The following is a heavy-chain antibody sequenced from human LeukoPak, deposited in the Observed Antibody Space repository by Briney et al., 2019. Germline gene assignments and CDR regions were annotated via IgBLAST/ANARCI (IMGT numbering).Heavy chain of an antibody. CDR3: AKDRRDSSSWYYYYYMDV. D-gene: IGHD6-6*01. V-gene: IGHV3-30*02. J-gene: IGHJ6*03. CDR2: VRYDGTNK. CDR1: GFSFSSYG. Sequence: GGSLRLSCAASGFSFSSYGMHWVRQAPGKGLEWVAFVRYDGTNKYYPDSVKGRFTISRDNSKNSLYLQMNSLRAEDTAVYYCAKDRRDSSSWYYYYYMDVWGKGTTVTVSS.